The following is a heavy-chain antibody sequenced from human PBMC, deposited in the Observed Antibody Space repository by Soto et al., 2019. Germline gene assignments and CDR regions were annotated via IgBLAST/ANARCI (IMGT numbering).Heavy chain of an antibody. CDR1: GGSISSYY. J-gene: IGHJ4*02. D-gene: IGHD2-2*01. CDR3: ARRYVSWFDD. Sequence: QVQLQESGPGLVKPSETLSLTCTVSGGSISSYYWSWIRQPPGKGLEWIGYIYYSGSTNYNPSLRSRITISVDTSKNQFSRKLSSVTAAETAVYSCARRYVSWFDDWGQGTLVTVSS. V-gene: IGHV4-59*08. CDR2: IYYSGST.